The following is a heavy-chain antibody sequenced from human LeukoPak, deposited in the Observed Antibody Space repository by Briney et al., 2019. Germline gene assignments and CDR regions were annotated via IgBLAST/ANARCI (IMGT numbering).Heavy chain of an antibody. Sequence: PGGSLRLSCAASGFTFSSYEMNWVRQAPGKGLEWVSYISSSGSTMYCADSVKGRFTISRDNAKNSLYLQMNSLRAEDTAVYYCASVSSIAGRPLGYWGQGTLVTVSS. CDR3: ASVSSIAGRPLGY. J-gene: IGHJ4*02. CDR2: ISSSGSTM. D-gene: IGHD6-6*01. CDR1: GFTFSSYE. V-gene: IGHV3-48*03.